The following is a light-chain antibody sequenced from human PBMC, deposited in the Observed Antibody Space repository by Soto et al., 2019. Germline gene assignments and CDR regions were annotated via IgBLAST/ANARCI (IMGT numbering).Light chain of an antibody. J-gene: IGLJ1*01. CDR2: KNN. CDR3: QSYDSSLSGYV. Sequence: QSVLTQPPSASGTPGQRITISCSGSSSNIRGSDVYWYQQLPGTAPKLLIRKNNQRPSGVPDRFSGSKSGTSASLAISGLRSEDEADYYCQSYDSSLSGYVFGTGTKVTVL. V-gene: IGLV1-47*01. CDR1: SSNIRGSD.